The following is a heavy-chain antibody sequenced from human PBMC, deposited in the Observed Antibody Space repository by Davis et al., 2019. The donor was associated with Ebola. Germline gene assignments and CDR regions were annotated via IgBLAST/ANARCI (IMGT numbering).Heavy chain of an antibody. J-gene: IGHJ6*04. CDR3: ARGHYGMDV. CDR1: GFTFSDYY. Sequence: GESLKISCAASGFTFSDYYMSWIRQAPGKGLEWVSSISGSGGRTYYADSVKGRFTISRDNSKNTVYLQMNSLRAEDTAAYYCARGHYGMDVWGKGTTVTVSS. V-gene: IGHV3-23*01. CDR2: ISGSGGRT.